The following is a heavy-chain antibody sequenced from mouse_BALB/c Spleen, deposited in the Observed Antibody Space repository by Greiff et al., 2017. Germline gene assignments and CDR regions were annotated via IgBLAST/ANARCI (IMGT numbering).Heavy chain of an antibody. J-gene: IGHJ4*01. CDR2: INPSNGGT. CDR3: TRGDSLAMDY. Sequence: VQLQESGAELVKPGASVKLSCKASGYTFTSYYMYWVKQRPGQGLEWIGEINPSNGGTNFNEKFKSKATLTVDKSSSTAYMQLSSLTSEDSAVYYCTRGDSLAMDYWGQGTSVTVSS. CDR1: GYTFTSYY. V-gene: IGHV1S81*02.